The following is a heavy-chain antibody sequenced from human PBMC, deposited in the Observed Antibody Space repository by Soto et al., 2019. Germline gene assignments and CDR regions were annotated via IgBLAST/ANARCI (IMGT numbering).Heavy chain of an antibody. CDR3: ASQAHDYGDSVFHWLHP. Sequence: GESLKISCKCSGYSFTSYWIGWVRQMPGKGRGWMGSIYPGDSDTRYSPSFQGQGTISAYKAISTAYLQGSSRTASDTAMYYCASQAHDYGDSVFHWLHPWAEGTLVTDS. CDR2: IYPGDSDT. J-gene: IGHJ5*02. CDR1: GYSFTSYW. D-gene: IGHD4-17*01. V-gene: IGHV5-51*01.